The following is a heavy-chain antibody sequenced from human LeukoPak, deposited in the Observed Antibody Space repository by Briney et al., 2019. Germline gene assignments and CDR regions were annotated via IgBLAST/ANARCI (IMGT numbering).Heavy chain of an antibody. CDR1: GFTFSSSA. D-gene: IGHD3-3*01. CDR3: ARFGVPGVLDY. V-gene: IGHV3-23*01. J-gene: IGHJ4*02. Sequence: GGSLRLSCAASGFTFSSSAMSWVRQVPGKGLGWVSGISASGGSTSYADSVRGRFTISRDNSKNTLYVQMNSLRDEDTAVYYCARFGVPGVLDYWGQGTLVTVSS. CDR2: ISASGGST.